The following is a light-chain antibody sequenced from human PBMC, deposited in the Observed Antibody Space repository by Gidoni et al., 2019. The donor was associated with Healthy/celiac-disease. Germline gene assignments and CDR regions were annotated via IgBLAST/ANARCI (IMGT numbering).Light chain of an antibody. CDR2: DAS. CDR1: QSVSSY. Sequence: ELVFTQSPATLPLSPRERATPSCRASQSVSSYLAWYQQKPGQAPRLLIYDASNRATGIPARFSGSGSGTDFTLTISSLEPEDFAVYYCQQRSNWPQWTFGQGTKVEIK. J-gene: IGKJ1*01. CDR3: QQRSNWPQWT. V-gene: IGKV3-11*01.